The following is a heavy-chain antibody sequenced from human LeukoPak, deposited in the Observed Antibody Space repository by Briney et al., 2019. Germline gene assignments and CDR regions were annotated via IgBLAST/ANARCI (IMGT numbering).Heavy chain of an antibody. Sequence: PGGSLRLSCAASGFTFSSHGIHWVRQAPGRGLEWVAVIWYDGTNKYYEDSVKGRFSISRDDSKNTVYLQMNSLRAEDTAVYYCVRVGCTGGSCLAYNYYAMDVWGQGTTVTVSS. CDR2: IWYDGTNK. J-gene: IGHJ6*02. V-gene: IGHV3-33*01. CDR3: VRVGCTGGSCLAYNYYAMDV. CDR1: GFTFSSHG. D-gene: IGHD2-15*01.